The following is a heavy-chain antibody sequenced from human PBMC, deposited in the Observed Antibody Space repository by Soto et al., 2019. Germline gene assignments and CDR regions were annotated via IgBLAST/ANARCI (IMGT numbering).Heavy chain of an antibody. CDR3: TTDPYYYDSSGYFFDY. Sequence: VGSLRLSCAASGFTFSNAWMSWVRQAPVKVLEWVGRIKSKTDGGTTDYAAPVKGRFTISRDDSKNTLYLQMNSLKTEDTAVYYCTTDPYYYDSSGYFFDYWGQGTLVTVS. CDR1: GFTFSNAW. D-gene: IGHD3-22*01. CDR2: IKSKTDGGTT. J-gene: IGHJ4*02. V-gene: IGHV3-15*01.